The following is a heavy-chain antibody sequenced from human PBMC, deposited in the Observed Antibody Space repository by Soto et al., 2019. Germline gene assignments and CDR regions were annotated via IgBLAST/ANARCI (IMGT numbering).Heavy chain of an antibody. CDR2: IYYSGST. CDR1: GGSISSGGYY. J-gene: IGHJ5*02. CDR3: ARFASPTEDLAYCGYYFYGFDP. D-gene: IGHD5-12*01. V-gene: IGHV4-31*03. Sequence: KPSETLSLTCTVSGGSISSGGYYWSWIRQHPGKGLEWIGYIYYSGSTYYNPSLKSRVTISVDTSKNQFSLKLSSVTAADTAVYYWARFASPTEDLAYCGYYFYGFDPWGQGTLVTVSS.